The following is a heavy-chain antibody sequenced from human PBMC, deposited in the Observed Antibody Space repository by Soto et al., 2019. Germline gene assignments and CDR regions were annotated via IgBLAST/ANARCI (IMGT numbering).Heavy chain of an antibody. CDR2: IWYDGSNK. CDR3: AKAFITGPFDY. Sequence: RRLSCAASGFTFRSYGMHWVRQAPGKGLEWVAVIWYDGSNKYYADSVKGRFTISRDNSKNTPYLQMNSLRAEHTAVYYCAKAFITGPFDYWRQGTLVTDS. CDR1: GFTFRSYG. J-gene: IGHJ4*02. V-gene: IGHV3-33*06. D-gene: IGHD3-22*01.